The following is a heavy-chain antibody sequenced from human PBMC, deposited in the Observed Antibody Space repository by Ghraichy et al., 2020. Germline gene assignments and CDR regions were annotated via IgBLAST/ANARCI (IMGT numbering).Heavy chain of an antibody. D-gene: IGHD2-15*01. J-gene: IGHJ4*02. V-gene: IGHV4-61*02. CDR1: GGSISSGSYY. CDR3: AREGYCSGGSCYWVDY. Sequence: TLSLTCTVSGGSISSGSYYWSWIRQPAGKGFEWIGRIYTSGSTNYNPSLKSRVTMSVDTSKNQFSLKLSSVTAADTAVYYCAREGYCSGGSCYWVDYWGQGTLVTVSS. CDR2: IYTSGST.